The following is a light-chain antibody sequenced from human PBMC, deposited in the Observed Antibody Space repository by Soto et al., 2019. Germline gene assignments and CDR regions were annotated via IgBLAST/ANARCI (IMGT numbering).Light chain of an antibody. J-gene: IGKJ4*01. CDR3: QKCKVAPFT. Sequence: DIQMTQSPSSLSAFVGDTVTITRRASQDISNFLAWYQQKPGKVPKLLIYAGSTLQSGVPSRFSGSGSGTDFTLTISSLQPEDVATYYCQKCKVAPFTFGGGTEVEMK. V-gene: IGKV1-27*01. CDR2: AGS. CDR1: QDISNF.